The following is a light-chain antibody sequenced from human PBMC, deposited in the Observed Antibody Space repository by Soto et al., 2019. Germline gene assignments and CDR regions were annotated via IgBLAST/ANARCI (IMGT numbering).Light chain of an antibody. Sequence: EIVLTQSPASLSLSPGERATLSCRASQSVDSYLVWYQQKPGQAPRLLIFCASNRATGIPARFSGSGSGTDFTLTINSLEPDDFAVYYCQQRDSWPITFGQGTRLEI. CDR1: QSVDSY. V-gene: IGKV3-11*01. CDR3: QQRDSWPIT. J-gene: IGKJ5*01. CDR2: CAS.